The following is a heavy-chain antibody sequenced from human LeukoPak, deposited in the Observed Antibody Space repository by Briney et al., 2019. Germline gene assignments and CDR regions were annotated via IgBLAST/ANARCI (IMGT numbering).Heavy chain of an antibody. CDR2: INTNTGNP. Sequence: ASVKVSCKASGYIFSVYALIWVRQAPGQGLELMGWINTNTGNPTYAQGFTGRFVFSLDTSVSTAYLQISSLKAEDTAVYYCARDYTIAVGTTTYLQHWGQGTLVTISS. CDR1: GYIFSVYA. J-gene: IGHJ1*01. D-gene: IGHD1-14*01. CDR3: ARDYTIAVGTTTYLQH. V-gene: IGHV7-4-1*02.